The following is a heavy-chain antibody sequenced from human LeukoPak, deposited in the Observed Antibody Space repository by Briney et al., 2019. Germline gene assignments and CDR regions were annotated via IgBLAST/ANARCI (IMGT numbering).Heavy chain of an antibody. J-gene: IGHJ4*02. CDR2: INPNSGGT. CDR1: GYTFTGYY. V-gene: IGHV1-2*02. Sequence: SVKVSCKASGYTFTGYYMHWVRQAPGQGLEWMGWINPNSGGTNYAQKFQGRVTMTRDTSISTAYMELSRLRSDDTAVYYCATDFTFGGVIVRQTGVYWGQGTLVTVSS. CDR3: ATDFTFGGVIVRQTGVY. D-gene: IGHD3-16*02.